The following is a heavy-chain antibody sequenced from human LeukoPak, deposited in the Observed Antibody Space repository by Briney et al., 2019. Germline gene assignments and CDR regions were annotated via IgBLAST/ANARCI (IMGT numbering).Heavy chain of an antibody. CDR2: IHENGGNT. CDR3: AKDSSPDDYISSFEI. Sequence: PGGSLRLSCVASGFTFSSHAMTWVRQAPGKWMQWVSSIHENGGNTYYADSVKGRLSISRDNSKNTLYLQMNSLRADDTAAYYCAKDSSPDDYISSFEIWGQGSMVTVSS. CDR1: GFTFSSHA. V-gene: IGHV3-23*01. J-gene: IGHJ3*02. D-gene: IGHD4/OR15-4a*01.